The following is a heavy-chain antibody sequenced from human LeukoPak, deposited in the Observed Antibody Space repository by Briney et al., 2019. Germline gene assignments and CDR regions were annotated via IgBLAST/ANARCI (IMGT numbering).Heavy chain of an antibody. V-gene: IGHV1-24*01. CDR2: FDPEDGET. D-gene: IGHD1-14*01. Sequence: PGGSLRLSCAESGFTFSSYGMHSVRQAPGKGLEWMGGFDPEDGETIYAQKFQGRVTMTEDTSTDTAYMELTSLRSEDTAVYYCATSPGYDYWGQGTLVTVSS. J-gene: IGHJ4*02. CDR1: GFTFSSYG. CDR3: ATSPGYDY.